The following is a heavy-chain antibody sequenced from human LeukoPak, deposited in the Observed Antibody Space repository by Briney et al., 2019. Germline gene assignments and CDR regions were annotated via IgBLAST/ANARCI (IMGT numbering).Heavy chain of an antibody. Sequence: PGGSLRLSCAASGFTFSSYNMNWVRQAPGKGLEWVSSISSSSHYIYYADSVKGRFTISRDNAKNSLYLQMNSLRAEGTAVYYCAISSSAYSRFDYWGQGTLVTVSS. CDR1: GFTFSSYN. J-gene: IGHJ4*02. CDR3: AISSSAYSRFDY. CDR2: ISSSSHYI. D-gene: IGHD3-22*01. V-gene: IGHV3-21*01.